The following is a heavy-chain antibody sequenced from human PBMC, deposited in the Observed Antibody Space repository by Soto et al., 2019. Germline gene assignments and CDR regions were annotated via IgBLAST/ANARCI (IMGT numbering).Heavy chain of an antibody. CDR3: AKDRGFFIVVVPLLEDV. Sequence: HPGGSLRLSCAACGFTFSSYAMSWVRQAPGKGLEWVSAISGSGGSTYYADSVKGRFTISRDNSKNTLYLQMNSLRAEDTAVYYCAKDRGFFIVVVPLLEDVWGKGTTVTVSS. V-gene: IGHV3-23*01. CDR1: GFTFSSYA. J-gene: IGHJ6*04. D-gene: IGHD2-2*01. CDR2: ISGSGGST.